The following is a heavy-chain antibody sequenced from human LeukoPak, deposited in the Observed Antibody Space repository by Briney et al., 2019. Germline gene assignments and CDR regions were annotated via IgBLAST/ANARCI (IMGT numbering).Heavy chain of an antibody. D-gene: IGHD3-22*01. V-gene: IGHV3-33*01. CDR3: ARDSRRGRENSSVLDY. CDR2: IWYDGSNK. CDR1: GFTFSSYG. Sequence: PGGSLRLSCAASGFTFSSYGMHWVRQAPGKGLEWVAVIWYDGSNKYYADSVKGRFTISRDNSKNTLYLQMNSLRAEDTAVYYCARDSRRGRENSSVLDYWGQGTLVTVSS. J-gene: IGHJ4*02.